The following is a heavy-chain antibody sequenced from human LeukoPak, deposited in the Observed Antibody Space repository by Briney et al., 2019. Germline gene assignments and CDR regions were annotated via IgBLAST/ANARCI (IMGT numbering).Heavy chain of an antibody. CDR2: IYSGGST. V-gene: IGHV3-66*01. Sequence: GGSLRLSCAASGFTVSSNYMSWVRQAPGKGLEWVSIIYSGGSTYYADSVKGRFTISRDNSKNTLYLQMNSLRAEDTAVYYCAKDPPIQLWQRGNWFDPWGQGTLVTVSS. CDR3: AKDPPIQLWQRGNWFDP. J-gene: IGHJ5*02. D-gene: IGHD5-18*01. CDR1: GFTVSSNY.